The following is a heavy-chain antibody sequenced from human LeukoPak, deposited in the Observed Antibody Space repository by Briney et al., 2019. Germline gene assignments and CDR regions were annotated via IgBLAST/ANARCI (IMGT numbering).Heavy chain of an antibody. Sequence: GRSLRLSCAASGFTFSSYGMHWVRQAPGKGLEWVAVISYDGSNKYYADSVKGRFTISRDNSKNTLYLQMNSLRAEDTAVYYCAKDLGNCGGDCYSGDYWGQGTLVTVSS. J-gene: IGHJ4*02. CDR2: ISYDGSNK. D-gene: IGHD2-21*02. CDR1: GFTFSSYG. CDR3: AKDLGNCGGDCYSGDY. V-gene: IGHV3-30*18.